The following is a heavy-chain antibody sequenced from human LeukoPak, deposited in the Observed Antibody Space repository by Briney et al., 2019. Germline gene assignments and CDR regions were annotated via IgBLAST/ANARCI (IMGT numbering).Heavy chain of an antibody. V-gene: IGHV3-21*01. CDR3: ARDPPSFQH. Sequence: GGSLRLSCAASGFTFSSYNMNWVRQAPGKGLEWVSSISSSSSYIYYADSVKGRFTISRDNAKDSLHLQMNSLRAEDTAVYYCARDPPSFQHRGQGTLVTVFS. CDR1: GFTFSSYN. CDR2: ISSSSSYI. J-gene: IGHJ1*01.